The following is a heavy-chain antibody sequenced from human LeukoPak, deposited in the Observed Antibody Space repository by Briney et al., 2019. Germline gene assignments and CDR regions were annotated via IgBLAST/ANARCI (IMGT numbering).Heavy chain of an antibody. CDR1: GGSFSGYH. CDR3: ARGFPSSSLWFDP. CDR2: INHSGST. J-gene: IGHJ5*02. D-gene: IGHD6-6*01. V-gene: IGHV4-34*01. Sequence: SETLSRTCGVYGGSFSGYHWSWIRLRPGKGLEWIGDINHSGSTHYNPSLKSRVTISVDTSNNQFSLKLHSVTAADTAVYYCARGFPSSSLWFDPWGQGTLVTVSS.